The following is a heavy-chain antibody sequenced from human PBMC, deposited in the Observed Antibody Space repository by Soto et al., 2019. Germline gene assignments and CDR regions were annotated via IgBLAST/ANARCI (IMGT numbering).Heavy chain of an antibody. CDR2: IYYSGST. Sequence: SETLSLTCTVSGGSVSSGSYYWSWIRQPPGKGLEWIGYIYYSGSTNYNPSLKSRVTISVDTSKNQFSLKLSSVTAADTAVYYCARDGCGGDCYWSDAFDIWGQGTMVTVSS. J-gene: IGHJ3*02. CDR1: GGSVSSGSYY. V-gene: IGHV4-61*01. CDR3: ARDGCGGDCYWSDAFDI. D-gene: IGHD2-21*02.